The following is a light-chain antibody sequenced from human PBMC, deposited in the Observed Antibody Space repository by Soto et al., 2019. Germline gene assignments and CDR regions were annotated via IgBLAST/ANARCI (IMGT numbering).Light chain of an antibody. J-gene: IGLJ3*02. CDR1: SSDIGGYKY. V-gene: IGLV2-14*01. Sequence: QSALTQPASVSGSPGQSITISCTGTSSDIGGYKYVSWYQQHPGKAPKLLIYDVTHRPSGVSYRFSGSKSGNTASLTISGLQAEDEADYYCSSCTSTTVKFGGGTKVTVL. CDR2: DVT. CDR3: SSCTSTTVK.